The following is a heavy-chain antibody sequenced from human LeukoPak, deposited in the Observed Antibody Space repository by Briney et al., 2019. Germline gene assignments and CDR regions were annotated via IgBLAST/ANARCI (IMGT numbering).Heavy chain of an antibody. CDR2: INHGGST. Sequence: SETLSLTCAVYGASFSGYSWSWIRQPPGKGLEWIGEINHGGSTNYNPSLKSRVTMSVDTSKNQFSLKLSSVTAADTAVYYCASQTLYDTLSGFDPWGQGTLVTVSS. J-gene: IGHJ5*02. CDR1: GASFSGYS. CDR3: ASQTLYDTLSGFDP. V-gene: IGHV4-34*01. D-gene: IGHD2-2*02.